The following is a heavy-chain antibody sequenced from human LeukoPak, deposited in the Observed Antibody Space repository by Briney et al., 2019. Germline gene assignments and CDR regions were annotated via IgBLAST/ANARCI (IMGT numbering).Heavy chain of an antibody. CDR1: GGSISSYY. V-gene: IGHV4-59*01. CDR3: ARDSAVGIDY. D-gene: IGHD4-23*01. CDR2: IYYSGST. J-gene: IGHJ4*02. Sequence: SETLSLTCTVSGGSISSYYWSWIRQPPGKGLEWIGYIYYSGSTNYNPSLKSRVTISVDTSKNQSSLKLSSVTAADTAVYYCARDSAVGIDYWGQGTLVTVSS.